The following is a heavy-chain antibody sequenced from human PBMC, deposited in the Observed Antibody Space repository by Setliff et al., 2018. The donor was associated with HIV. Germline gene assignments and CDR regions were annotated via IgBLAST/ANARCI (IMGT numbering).Heavy chain of an antibody. D-gene: IGHD2-2*01. CDR2: IYYSGST. V-gene: IGHV4-39*07. J-gene: IGHJ5*02. CDR3: ARGGTSSNWFGP. Sequence: KASETLSLTCTVSGGSISSSSYYWGWIRQPPGKGLEWIGSIYYSGSTNYNPSLKSRVTISVDTSKNQFSLKLTSVTAADTAVYYCARGGTSSNWFGPWGQGTLVTVSS. CDR1: GGSISSSSYY.